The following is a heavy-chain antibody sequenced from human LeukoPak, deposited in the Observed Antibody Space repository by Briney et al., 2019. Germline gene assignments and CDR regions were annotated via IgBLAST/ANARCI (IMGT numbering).Heavy chain of an antibody. CDR3: ARQAVAGKPPLPPPLFLDY. J-gene: IGHJ4*02. CDR2: IYTSGST. CDR1: GGSISSYY. V-gene: IGHV4-4*07. Sequence: PSETLSLTCTVSGGSISSYYWSWIRQPAGKGLEWIGRIYTSGSTNYNPSLKSRVTMSVDTSKNQFSLKLSSVTAADTAAYYCARQAVAGKPPLPPPLFLDYWGQGTLVTVSS. D-gene: IGHD6-19*01.